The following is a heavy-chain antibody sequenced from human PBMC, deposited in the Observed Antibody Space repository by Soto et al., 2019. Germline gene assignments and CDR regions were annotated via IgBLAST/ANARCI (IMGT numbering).Heavy chain of an antibody. V-gene: IGHV3-23*01. CDR3: AKNPEYSSFYGMDV. Sequence: EVQLLESGGGLVQPGGSLRLSCAASGFTFSSYAMSWVRQAPGKGLEWVSAISGSGGSTYYADSVKGRFTISRDNSKNTLYLQMSSLRAEDTAVYYCAKNPEYSSFYGMDVWGQGTTVTVSS. CDR1: GFTFSSYA. CDR2: ISGSGGST. D-gene: IGHD6-6*01. J-gene: IGHJ6*02.